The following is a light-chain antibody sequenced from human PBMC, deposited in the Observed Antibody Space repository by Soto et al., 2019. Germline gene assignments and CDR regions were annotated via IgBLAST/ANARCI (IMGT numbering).Light chain of an antibody. V-gene: IGKV1-9*01. J-gene: IGKJ4*01. CDR3: QQLNSYPLT. CDR2: AAS. Sequence: DIQLTQSPSFLSAPVGERVTLTCRASQGVGSSLAWYQQIPGTAPKLLIYAASSLQSGVPSRFSGSGSGTEFTLTISSLQPEDFATYYCQQLNSYPLTFGGGTKVDIK. CDR1: QGVGSS.